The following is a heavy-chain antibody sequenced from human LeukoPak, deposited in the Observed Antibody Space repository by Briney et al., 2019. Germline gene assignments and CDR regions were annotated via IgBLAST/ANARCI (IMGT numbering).Heavy chain of an antibody. CDR2: INHSGST. CDR1: GGSFSSYY. D-gene: IGHD2-15*01. CDR3: ARCGVGCSGGSCYGGNSFFRRHNWFDP. V-gene: IGHV4-34*01. Sequence: SETLSLTCAVYGGSFSSYYWSWIRQPPGKGLEWIGEINHSGSTNYIPSLKSRVTISVDTSKNQFSLKLSSVTAADTAVYYCARCGVGCSGGSCYGGNSFFRRHNWFDPWGQGTLVTVSS. J-gene: IGHJ5*02.